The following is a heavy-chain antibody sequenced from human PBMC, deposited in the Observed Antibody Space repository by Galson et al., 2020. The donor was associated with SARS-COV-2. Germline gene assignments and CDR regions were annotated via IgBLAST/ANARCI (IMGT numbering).Heavy chain of an antibody. V-gene: IGHV1-18*01. CDR3: ARDHDYGDEGPPYYYYGMDV. CDR1: GYTFTSYG. CDR2: ISAYNGNT. Sequence: ASVKVSCKASGYTFTSYGISWVRQAPGQGLEWMGWISAYNGNTNYAQKLQGRVTMTTDTSTSTAYMELRSLRSDDTAVYYCARDHDYGDEGPPYYYYGMDVWGQGTTVTVSS. D-gene: IGHD4-17*01. J-gene: IGHJ6*02.